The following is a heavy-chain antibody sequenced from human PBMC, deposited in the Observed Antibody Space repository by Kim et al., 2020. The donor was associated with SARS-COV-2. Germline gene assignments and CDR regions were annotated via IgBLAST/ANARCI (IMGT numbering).Heavy chain of an antibody. D-gene: IGHD6-13*01. J-gene: IGHJ4*02. CDR3: ARVDILAAGGLYY. CDR2: ISSSSSYI. CDR1: GFTFSSYS. Sequence: GGSLRLSCAASGFTFSSYSMHWVRQAPGKGLEWVSSISSSSSYIYYADSVKGRFTISRDNAKNSLYLQMNSLRAEDTAVYYCARVDILAAGGLYYWGQGTLVTVSS. V-gene: IGHV3-21*01.